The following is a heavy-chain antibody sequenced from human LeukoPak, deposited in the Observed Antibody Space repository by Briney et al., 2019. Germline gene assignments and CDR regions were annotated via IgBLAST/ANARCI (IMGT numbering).Heavy chain of an antibody. CDR2: FYTSGST. J-gene: IGHJ4*02. V-gene: IGHV4-61*02. CDR3: ARLRGFEYGLGSYYFDY. CDR1: GASLNIGSYY. Sequence: SHPLSLTCTVSGASLNIGSYYWAWTRQPAGTGLEWIGRFYTSGSTNYTPSLKSRVTMSVDTSKNQFSLKLSSVTAADTAVYYCARLRGFEYGLGSYYFDYWGQGTLVTVSS. D-gene: IGHD3-10*01.